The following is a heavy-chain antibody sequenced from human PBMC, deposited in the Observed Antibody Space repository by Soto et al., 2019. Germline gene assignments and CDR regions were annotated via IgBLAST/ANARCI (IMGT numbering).Heavy chain of an antibody. CDR3: ARAYYFGSGTSYTLYY. Sequence: GGSLRLSCAASGFTFSNYGMHWVRQAPGKGLEWVAVISDDGVSKYYADSVQGRFTISRDNSESAVFLQMNSLRPDDTALYFCARAYYFGSGTSYTLYYWGQGTQVTVSS. CDR2: ISDDGVSK. J-gene: IGHJ4*02. V-gene: IGHV3-30*03. D-gene: IGHD3-10*01. CDR1: GFTFSNYG.